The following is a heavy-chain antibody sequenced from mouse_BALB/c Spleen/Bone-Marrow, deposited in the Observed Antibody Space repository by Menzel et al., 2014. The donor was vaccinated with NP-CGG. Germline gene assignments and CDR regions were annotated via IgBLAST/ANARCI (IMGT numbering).Heavy chain of an antibody. CDR2: ISSGSSTI. CDR3: ARRDDGDYNCDY. Sequence: EVMLVESGGGLVQPGGSLKLSCAASGFTFSSSGMHWVRQAPEKGLEWVAYISSGSSTINYADTVKGRFTITRDNSKNTLFLQVASLRSDDTAMYYCARRDDGDYNCDYWGQGTTLTVSS. J-gene: IGHJ2*01. V-gene: IGHV5-17*02. D-gene: IGHD2-3*01. CDR1: GFTFSSSG.